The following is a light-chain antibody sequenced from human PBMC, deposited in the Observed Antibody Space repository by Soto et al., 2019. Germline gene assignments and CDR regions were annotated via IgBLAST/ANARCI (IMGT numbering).Light chain of an antibody. CDR2: EVS. CDR1: SSDVGSYDH. Sequence: QSVLTQPASVSGSPGQSITISCSGTSSDVGSYDHVAWYQQFPGKTPKLMIYEVSNRPSGVSSRFSGSKSGNTASLTISGLQAEEGADYYCISYTGSSTSYVFGSGTKVTV. J-gene: IGLJ1*01. V-gene: IGLV2-14*01. CDR3: ISYTGSSTSYV.